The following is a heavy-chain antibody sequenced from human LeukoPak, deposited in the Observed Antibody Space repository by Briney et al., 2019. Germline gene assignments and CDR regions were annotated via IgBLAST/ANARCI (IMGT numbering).Heavy chain of an antibody. CDR2: IYSDGST. CDR1: GFTVSDNY. Sequence: GGSLRLSCAASGFTVSDNYMTWVRQAPGKGLEWVSVIYSDGSTYYADSVKDRFTISRDKSKNTLYLQLSSLRAEDTAVYYCVKDDFIVGAIYYYGMDVWGQGTTVTVSS. D-gene: IGHD1-26*01. CDR3: VKDDFIVGAIYYYGMDV. V-gene: IGHV3-66*01. J-gene: IGHJ6*02.